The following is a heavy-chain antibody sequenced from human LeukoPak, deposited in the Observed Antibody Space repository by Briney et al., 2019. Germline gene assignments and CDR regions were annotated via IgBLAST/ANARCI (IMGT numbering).Heavy chain of an antibody. CDR1: GFTVSNNY. J-gene: IGHJ4*02. V-gene: IGHV3-66*01. CDR3: VRDPPVVTPNGYV. CDR2: IYSDGST. Sequence: GGSLRLSCAASGFTVSNNYLNWVRQAPGKGLEWVSLIYSDGSTSYAHSVKRRFTISRDNSKNTMYLQMNILRVEDTAVYYCVRDPPVVTPNGYVWGQGPLVTVPS. D-gene: IGHD2-8*01.